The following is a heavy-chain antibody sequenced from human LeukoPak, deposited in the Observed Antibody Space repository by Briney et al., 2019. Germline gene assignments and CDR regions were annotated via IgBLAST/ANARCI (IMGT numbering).Heavy chain of an antibody. Sequence: GGSLRLSCAASGFTFSSYAMHWVRQAPGKGLEWVAVISYDGSNKYYADSVKGRFTISRGNSKNTLYLQMNSLRAEDTAVYYCARAVGATQYWGQGTLVTVSS. CDR3: ARAVGATQY. D-gene: IGHD1-26*01. CDR1: GFTFSSYA. V-gene: IGHV3-30-3*01. J-gene: IGHJ4*02. CDR2: ISYDGSNK.